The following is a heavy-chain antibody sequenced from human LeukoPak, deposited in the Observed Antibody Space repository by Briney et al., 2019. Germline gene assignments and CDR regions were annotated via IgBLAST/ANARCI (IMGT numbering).Heavy chain of an antibody. CDR3: ATTGLLGDIP. CDR1: GFTFSDYY. Sequence: PGGSLRLSCAASGFTFSDYYMSWIRQAPGKGLEWLSYISKNGKTIYYADSIKGRFTISRDNAKKSVYLQMNSLRAEDTAVYYCATTGLLGDIPWGQGTLVTVSS. D-gene: IGHD2-21*01. CDR2: ISKNGKTI. V-gene: IGHV3-11*01. J-gene: IGHJ5*02.